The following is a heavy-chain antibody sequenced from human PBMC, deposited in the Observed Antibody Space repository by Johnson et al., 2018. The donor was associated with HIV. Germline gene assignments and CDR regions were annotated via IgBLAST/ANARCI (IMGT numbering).Heavy chain of an antibody. CDR3: SKDKSVPGGSQWLALTRDALDI. J-gene: IGHJ3*02. Sequence: QVQLVESGGGVVQPGRSLRLSCAASGFTFSSYAMHWVRQAPGKGLEWVAVISYDGSNKYYADSVKGRFTISRDNSKNTLYLQMNSLRVEDTAVYYCSKDKSVPGGSQWLALTRDALDIWGQGTMVTVSS. V-gene: IGHV3-30-3*01. D-gene: IGHD6-19*01. CDR2: ISYDGSNK. CDR1: GFTFSSYA.